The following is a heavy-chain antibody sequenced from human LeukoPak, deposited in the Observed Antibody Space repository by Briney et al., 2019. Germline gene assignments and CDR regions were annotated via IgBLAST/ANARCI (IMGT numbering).Heavy chain of an antibody. D-gene: IGHD3-16*01. J-gene: IGHJ4*02. CDR1: GFTFSSHW. V-gene: IGHV3-74*01. CDR3: ARGGQGAVDY. Sequence: PGGSLRLSCAASGFTFSSHWMHWVRQPPGKGLVWVSYINSDGSGTTYADSVKGRFTISRDNAKNTLYLQINSLRAEDTAVYYCARGGQGAVDYWGQRTLVTVSS. CDR2: INSDGSGT.